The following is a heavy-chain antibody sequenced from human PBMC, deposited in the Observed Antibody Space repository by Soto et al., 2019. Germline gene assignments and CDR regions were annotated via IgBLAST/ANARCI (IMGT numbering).Heavy chain of an antibody. V-gene: IGHV1-69*13. J-gene: IGHJ5*02. D-gene: IGHD5-18*01. CDR2: IIPIFGTA. CDR3: ARRGYSYGLNWFDP. CDR1: GGTFSSYA. Sequence: ASVKVSCKASGGTFSSYAISWVRQAPGQGLEWMGGIIPIFGTANYAQKFQGRVTITADESTSTAYMELSSLRSEDTAVYYCARRGYSYGLNWFDPWGQGTLVTVSS.